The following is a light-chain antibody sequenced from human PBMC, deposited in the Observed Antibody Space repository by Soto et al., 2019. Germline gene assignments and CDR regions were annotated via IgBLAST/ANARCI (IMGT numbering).Light chain of an antibody. CDR2: GPS. CDR1: QSVSSN. J-gene: IGKJ1*01. Sequence: EIVMTQSPATLSVSPGERATLSCRASQSVSSNLAWYQQKPSQAPRLLIYGPSTRATGIPARFSGSGSGTEFTLTISSLPSEDFAVYYCQQYNNWPRTFGQGTKVEIK. V-gene: IGKV3-15*01. CDR3: QQYNNWPRT.